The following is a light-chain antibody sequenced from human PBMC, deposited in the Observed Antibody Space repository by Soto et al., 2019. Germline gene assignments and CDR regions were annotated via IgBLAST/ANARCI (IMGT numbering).Light chain of an antibody. CDR1: QNINFN. CDR3: QQYHNWPPLT. CDR2: GAS. Sequence: ETLMTQSPATLSASPRERVTLSCRASQNINFNLAWYQQKPGQAPRVLIYGASSRASGIPDRFSGSGSGTDFTLTISRLEHDDFAFYYCQQYHNWPPLTFGGGTRVEIK. V-gene: IGKV3D-15*01. J-gene: IGKJ4*01.